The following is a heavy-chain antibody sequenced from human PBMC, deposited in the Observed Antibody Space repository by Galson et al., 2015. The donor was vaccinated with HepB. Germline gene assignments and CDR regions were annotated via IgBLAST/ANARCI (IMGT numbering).Heavy chain of an antibody. J-gene: IGHJ6*02. CDR3: ARDAVPYGMDV. V-gene: IGHV3-53*01. CDR2: LYSTGDT. CDR1: GLSVSVHY. Sequence: SLRLSCAVSGLSVSVHYMSWVRQAPGKGPEWLPVLYSTGDTYYGDSVKGRFTISRDDSKNTLYLQMNSLRPEDTAIYYCARDAVPYGMDVWGQGTTVTVSS.